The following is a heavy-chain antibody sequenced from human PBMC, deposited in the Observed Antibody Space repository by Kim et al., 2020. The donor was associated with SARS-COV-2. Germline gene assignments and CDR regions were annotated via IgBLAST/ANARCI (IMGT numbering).Heavy chain of an antibody. Sequence: ASVKVSCKASGYTFTSYYMHWVRQAPGQGLEWMGIINPSGGSTSYAQKFQGRVTMTRDTSTSTVYMELSSLRSEDTAVYYCARVLVRGVRAAPFDPWGQGTLVTVSS. V-gene: IGHV1-46*01. CDR2: INPSGGST. J-gene: IGHJ5*02. CDR1: GYTFTSYY. CDR3: ARVLVRGVRAAPFDP. D-gene: IGHD3-10*01.